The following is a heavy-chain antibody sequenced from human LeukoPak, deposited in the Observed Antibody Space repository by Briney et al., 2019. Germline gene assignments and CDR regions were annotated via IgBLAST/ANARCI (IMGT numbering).Heavy chain of an antibody. CDR1: GFTFSSYA. CDR2: FSGSGGST. D-gene: IGHD6-6*01. Sequence: PGGSLRLSCAASGFTFSSYAMSWVRQAPGKGLEWVSAFSGSGGSTYYADSVKGRFTISRDNSKNTLYLQMNSLRAEDTAVYYCAKHPGGIAARSDFGYWGQGTLVTVSS. CDR3: AKHPGGIAARSDFGY. J-gene: IGHJ4*02. V-gene: IGHV3-23*01.